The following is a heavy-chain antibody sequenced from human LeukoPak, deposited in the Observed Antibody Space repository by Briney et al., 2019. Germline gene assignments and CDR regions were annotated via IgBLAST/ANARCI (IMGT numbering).Heavy chain of an antibody. CDR3: ARDGSEYCSSTSCFDGFDP. D-gene: IGHD2-2*01. V-gene: IGHV3-21*01. Sequence: GGSPRLSCAASGFTFSSYSMNWVRQAPGKGLEWVSSISSSSSYIYYADSVKGRFTISRDNAKNSLYLQMNSLRAEDTAVYYCARDGSEYCSSTSCFDGFDPWGQGTLVTVSS. CDR2: ISSSSSYI. CDR1: GFTFSSYS. J-gene: IGHJ5*02.